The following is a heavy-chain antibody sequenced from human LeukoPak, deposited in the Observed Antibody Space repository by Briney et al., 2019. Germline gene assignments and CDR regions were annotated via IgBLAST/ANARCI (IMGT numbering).Heavy chain of an antibody. V-gene: IGHV3-7*01. CDR1: GSTFSSYW. D-gene: IGHD2-2*01. CDR3: ARDNCSSTSCYRRSMDV. J-gene: IGHJ6*03. Sequence: GGSLRLSCAASGSTFSSYWMSWVRQAPGKGLEWVANIKQDGSEKYYVDSVKGRFTISRDNAKNSLYLQMNSLRAEDTAVYYCARDNCSSTSCYRRSMDVWGKGTTVTISS. CDR2: IKQDGSEK.